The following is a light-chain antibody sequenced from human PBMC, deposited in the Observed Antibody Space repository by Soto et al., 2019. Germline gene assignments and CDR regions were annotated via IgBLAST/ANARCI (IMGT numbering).Light chain of an antibody. J-gene: IGKJ2*01. CDR3: RRYNQWPPYT. CDR1: QSVGRT. Sequence: EIVMTQSPATLSVSPGERATLSCRASQSVGRTLAWYQQKPGQSPRLLVYGASTRANGTPARFSGSGSGTEFTLTISSLQSEDVAVYCCRRYNQWPPYTFGQGTKVEIK. V-gene: IGKV3-15*01. CDR2: GAS.